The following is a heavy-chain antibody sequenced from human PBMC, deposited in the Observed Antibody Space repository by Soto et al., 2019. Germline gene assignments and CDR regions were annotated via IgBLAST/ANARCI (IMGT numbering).Heavy chain of an antibody. Sequence: SVKVSCKGSGGTFSSDAVSWVRQAPGQGLEWMGGIIPIFGTANYAQKFQGRVTITADKSTSTACMELSSLRSEDTAVYYCARDYYGSTYYGMDVWGQGTTVTVSS. D-gene: IGHD3-10*01. CDR2: IIPIFGTA. V-gene: IGHV1-69*06. J-gene: IGHJ6*02. CDR3: ARDYYGSTYYGMDV. CDR1: GGTFSSDA.